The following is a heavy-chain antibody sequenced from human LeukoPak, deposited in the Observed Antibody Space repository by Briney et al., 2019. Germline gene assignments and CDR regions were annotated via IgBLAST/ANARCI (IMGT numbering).Heavy chain of an antibody. Sequence: SENLSLTCAVSGYSISCGYYWGWTRQPPGKGLEWIGSIYHSGSTYYNPSLKSRVTISVDTSKNQFSLKLSSVTAADTAVYYCARLLSIQRYYFDYWGQGTLVTVSS. CDR3: ARLLSIQRYYFDY. J-gene: IGHJ4*02. D-gene: IGHD1-1*01. CDR2: IYHSGST. CDR1: GYSISCGYY. V-gene: IGHV4-38-2*01.